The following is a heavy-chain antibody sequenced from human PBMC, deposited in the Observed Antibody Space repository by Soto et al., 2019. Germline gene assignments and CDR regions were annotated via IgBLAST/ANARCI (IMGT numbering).Heavy chain of an antibody. Sequence: EVQLLESGGGLVQPGGSLRLSCAASGFTFSSYAMSWVRQAPGKGLEWVSAISGSGGSTYYADSVKGRFTISRDNSKNTLYLKMNSLRAEDTAVYYCAKSPMAYYDFWSGYQTEEYYFDYWGQGTLVTVSS. CDR2: ISGSGGST. V-gene: IGHV3-23*01. D-gene: IGHD3-3*01. J-gene: IGHJ4*02. CDR3: AKSPMAYYDFWSGYQTEEYYFDY. CDR1: GFTFSSYA.